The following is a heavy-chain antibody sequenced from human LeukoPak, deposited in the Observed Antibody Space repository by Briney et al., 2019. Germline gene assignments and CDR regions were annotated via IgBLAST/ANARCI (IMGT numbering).Heavy chain of an antibody. CDR3: AKDCDSSGYYYFDY. J-gene: IGHJ4*02. CDR1: GFTVSTNY. V-gene: IGHV3-23*01. CDR2: ISGSGGST. Sequence: PGGSLRLSCAASGFTVSTNYMSWVRQAPGKGLEWVSAISGSGGSTYYADSVKGRFTISRDNSKNTLYLQMNSLRAEDTAVYYCAKDCDSSGYYYFDYWGQGTLVTVSS. D-gene: IGHD3-22*01.